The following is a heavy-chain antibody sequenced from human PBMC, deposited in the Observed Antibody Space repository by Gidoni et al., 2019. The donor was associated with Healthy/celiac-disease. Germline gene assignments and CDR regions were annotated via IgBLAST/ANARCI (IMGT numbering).Heavy chain of an antibody. CDR2: INPNSGGT. J-gene: IGHJ4*02. Sequence: QVQLVQSGAEVKKPGASVKVSCKASGYTFTGYYLHWVRQAPGQGLEWMGWINPNSGGTNYAQKFQGWVTMTRDTSISTAYMELSRLRSDDTAVYYCARSVVCGGDCLLSYYFDYWGQGTLVTVSS. CDR1: GYTFTGYY. CDR3: ARSVVCGGDCLLSYYFDY. D-gene: IGHD2-21*02. V-gene: IGHV1-2*04.